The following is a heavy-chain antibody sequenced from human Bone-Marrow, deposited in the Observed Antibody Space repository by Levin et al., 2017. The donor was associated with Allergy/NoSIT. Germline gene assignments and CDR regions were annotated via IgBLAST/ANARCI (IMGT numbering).Heavy chain of an antibody. D-gene: IGHD4-17*01. CDR2: ISNDGGNE. J-gene: IGHJ4*02. CDR1: GFTFRNYA. V-gene: IGHV3-30*04. CDR3: VKDRTAFGDYYFDS. Sequence: GGSLRLSCAASGFTFRNYAMHWVRQAPGKGLEWLAVISNDGGNEHYADSVKGRFIISRDNSKNTLYLQMNSLIPADSSLYCCVKDRTAFGDYYFDSWGQGTLVTVSS.